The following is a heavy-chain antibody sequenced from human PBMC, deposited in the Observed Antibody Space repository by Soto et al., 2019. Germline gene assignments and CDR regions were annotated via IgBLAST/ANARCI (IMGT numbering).Heavy chain of an antibody. J-gene: IGHJ3*02. CDR1: GGSFSGYY. CDR3: ARGSNWGAVGSAFDI. CDR2: INHSGST. V-gene: IGHV4-34*01. Sequence: SETLSLTCAVYGGSFSGYYWSWIRQPPGKGLEWIGEINHSGSTNYNPSLKSRVTISVDTPKNPFSLKLSSVTAADTAVYYCARGSNWGAVGSAFDIWGQGTMVTVSS. D-gene: IGHD7-27*01.